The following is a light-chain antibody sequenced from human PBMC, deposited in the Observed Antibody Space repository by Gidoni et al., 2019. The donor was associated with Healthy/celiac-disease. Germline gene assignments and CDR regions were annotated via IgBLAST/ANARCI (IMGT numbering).Light chain of an antibody. CDR3: QQYDTLPPT. V-gene: IGKV1-33*01. Sequence: DIQLTQSPSSLSASVGDRVTITCQASQYISNYLNWYQQKPGKAPTLLISDASNLETGVPSRFRGSRPGTDFSFTISSLHPEAIATYYCQQYDTLPPTFGGGTKVEIK. J-gene: IGKJ4*01. CDR2: DAS. CDR1: QYISNY.